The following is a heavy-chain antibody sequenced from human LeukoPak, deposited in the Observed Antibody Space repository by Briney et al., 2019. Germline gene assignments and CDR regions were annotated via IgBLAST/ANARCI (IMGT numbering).Heavy chain of an antibody. D-gene: IGHD3-9*01. Sequence: GGSLRLSCAASGFTFNNAWMSWVRQAPGKGLEWVGRIKSKTHGGTIDYAAPVKGRFTISRDDSKNMLYLQMNSLKTEDTAMYYCTTDLRFAILTAYPAYWGQGSLVTVSS. CDR2: IKSKTHGGTI. CDR3: TTDLRFAILTAYPAY. CDR1: GFTFNNAW. V-gene: IGHV3-15*01. J-gene: IGHJ4*02.